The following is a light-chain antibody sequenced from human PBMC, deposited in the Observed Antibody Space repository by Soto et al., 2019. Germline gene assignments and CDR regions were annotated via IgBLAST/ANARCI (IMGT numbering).Light chain of an antibody. CDR1: QSVSSSY. CDR3: QQYGSSPEFP. Sequence: EIVLTQSPGTLSLSPGERATLSCRASQSVSSSYLAWYQQKPGQAPRLLIYGASSRATGIPDRFIGSGSGTDCTLTISRLEPEDFAVYYCQQYGSSPEFPFGPGTKVDIK. V-gene: IGKV3-20*01. CDR2: GAS. J-gene: IGKJ3*01.